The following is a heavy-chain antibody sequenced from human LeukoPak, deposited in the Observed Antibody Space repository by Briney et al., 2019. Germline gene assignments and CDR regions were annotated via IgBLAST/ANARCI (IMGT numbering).Heavy chain of an antibody. CDR1: RCTFSSYA. Sequence: GGSLRLSCAASRCTFSSYAVHWVSQAPGKGLEWVAVISYDGSNKYYADSVKGRFTISRDNSKNTLYLQMNSLRAEDTAVYYCSRDDTTYGSGSYFDYWGQGTLVTVSS. V-gene: IGHV3-30*04. CDR3: SRDDTTYGSGSYFDY. CDR2: ISYDGSNK. J-gene: IGHJ4*02. D-gene: IGHD3-10*01.